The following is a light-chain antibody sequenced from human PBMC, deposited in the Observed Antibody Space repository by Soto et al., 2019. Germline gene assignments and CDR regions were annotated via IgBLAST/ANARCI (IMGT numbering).Light chain of an antibody. CDR3: QQHNYWPS. V-gene: IGKV3-15*01. Sequence: EIVMTQSPATLSVSPGERATLSSRASQSVSSNLAWYQQKPGQAPRLLLYGASSRATGIPGRFSGSGSGTEFTLTISSLQSEDFAVYYCQQHNYWPSFGQGTKLEIK. CDR2: GAS. J-gene: IGKJ2*01. CDR1: QSVSSN.